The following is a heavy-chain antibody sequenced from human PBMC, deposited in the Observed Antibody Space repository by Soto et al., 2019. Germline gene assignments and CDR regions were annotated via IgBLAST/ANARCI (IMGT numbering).Heavy chain of an antibody. CDR3: AREAYKRGATKPFFDY. Sequence: SEALSLTCAVSGGSISSSNWWTWVRLPPGKGLEWIGEIYPSGITNYSPSLKSRVTMSVDKSKNQFSLKLNSVTAADTAVYYCAREAYKRGATKPFFDYWGQGTLVTVSS. CDR1: GGSISSSNW. D-gene: IGHD1-26*01. CDR2: IYPSGIT. J-gene: IGHJ4*02. V-gene: IGHV4-4*02.